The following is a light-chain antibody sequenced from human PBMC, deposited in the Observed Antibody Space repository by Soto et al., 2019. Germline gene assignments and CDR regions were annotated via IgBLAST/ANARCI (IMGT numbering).Light chain of an antibody. V-gene: IGKV3-20*01. CDR2: GAS. Sequence: EIVLTQSPGTLSFSPGERATLSCRASQSVSSSSLAWYQQKPGQAPRLLINGASSRATGIPDRFSGSGSGTDFTLTISRLEPEDFAVYSCQQYGRSPYTFGQGTKLEIK. CDR1: QSVSSSS. J-gene: IGKJ2*01. CDR3: QQYGRSPYT.